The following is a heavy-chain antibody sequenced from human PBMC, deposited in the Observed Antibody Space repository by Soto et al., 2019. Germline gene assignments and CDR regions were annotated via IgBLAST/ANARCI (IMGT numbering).Heavy chain of an antibody. CDR1: GGSIRRSSYY. Sequence: QLQLQESGPGLVKPSETLSLTCTFSGGSIRRSSYYWAWILQPPGKGLEWTGSIFYSGTTYYNPSLKSRLTIATDVSKRQFATKLRSVSAANTTIYYCPRRLRGGIVVAGQLGYWGQGTQVTVSA. CDR3: PRRLRGGIVVAGQLGY. CDR2: IFYSGTT. J-gene: IGHJ4*02. V-gene: IGHV4-39*01. D-gene: IGHD6-19*01.